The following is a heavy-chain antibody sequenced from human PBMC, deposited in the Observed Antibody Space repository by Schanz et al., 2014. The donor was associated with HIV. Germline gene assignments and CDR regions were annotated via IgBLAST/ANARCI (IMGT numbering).Heavy chain of an antibody. CDR3: ARAGQLALEQGWGNYYYYYYYGMDV. J-gene: IGHJ6*02. V-gene: IGHV3-23*04. Sequence: EVQLVESGGALVQPGRSLRLSCAASGFTFSSYAMSWVRQAPGKGLEWVSAISGSSITYSADSVKGRFTISRDNAQNSLYLQMNSLRAEDTAVYYCARAGQLALEQGWGNYYYYYYYGMDVWGQGTTVTVSS. D-gene: IGHD1-7*01. CDR2: ISGSSIT. CDR1: GFTFSSYA.